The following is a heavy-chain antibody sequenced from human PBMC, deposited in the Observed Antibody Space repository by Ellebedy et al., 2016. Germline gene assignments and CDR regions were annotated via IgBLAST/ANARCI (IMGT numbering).Heavy chain of an antibody. CDR3: TKDRSGSWAIDY. J-gene: IGHJ4*02. Sequence: GGSLRLSCAASGFTFTTCGMHWARQAPGKGLEWVAAISFHGGDLYYADSVKGRFTISRDDPKNTLYLQMNSLRAEDTAVYYCTKDRSGSWAIDYWGQGTLVTVSS. D-gene: IGHD2-15*01. CDR1: GFTFTTCG. CDR2: ISFHGGDL. V-gene: IGHV3-30*18.